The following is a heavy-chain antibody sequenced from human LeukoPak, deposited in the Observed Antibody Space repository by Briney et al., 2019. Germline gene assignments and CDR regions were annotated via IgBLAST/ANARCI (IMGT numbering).Heavy chain of an antibody. CDR3: AREAVSGWYDYFDY. J-gene: IGHJ4*02. V-gene: IGHV4-59*12. CDR1: GASISSEY. D-gene: IGHD6-19*01. Sequence: SETLSLACTVYGASISSEYSGWIRQHPGGGMEWLGYITCSVNTNDNPSRRSRITRSVATTKNQFSLKRRSVTAAATAVYYCAREAVSGWYDYFDYWGQRTLITASS. CDR2: ITCSVNT.